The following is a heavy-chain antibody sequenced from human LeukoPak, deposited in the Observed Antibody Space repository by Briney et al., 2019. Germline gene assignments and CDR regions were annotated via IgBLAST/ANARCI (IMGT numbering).Heavy chain of an antibody. CDR1: GLTFSTSG. CDR2: IGPTGSDR. V-gene: IGHV3-21*06. D-gene: IGHD1-14*01. CDR3: ATETNGRHYDY. Sequence: GGSLRLSCTASGLTFSTSGFNWVRQAPGKGLEWVASIGPTGSDRFHADSIKGRFTISRDNANNFLYLQMNSLRAEDTAVYYCATETNGRHYDYWGQGTLLTVSS. J-gene: IGHJ4*02.